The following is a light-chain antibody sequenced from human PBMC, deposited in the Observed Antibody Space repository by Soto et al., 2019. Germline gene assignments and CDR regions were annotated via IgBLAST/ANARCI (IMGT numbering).Light chain of an antibody. J-gene: IGLJ2*01. CDR3: QVWDNSADRVAV. Sequence: SYELNQPPSVSVAPGQSARITCGGDNFGDKSVHWYQQKPGQAPVMVVYDDYDRPSGIPERFSGSKSGNTATLTISGVEAGDEADYFCQVWDNSADRVAVFGGGTKVTVL. V-gene: IGLV3-21*02. CDR1: NFGDKS. CDR2: DDY.